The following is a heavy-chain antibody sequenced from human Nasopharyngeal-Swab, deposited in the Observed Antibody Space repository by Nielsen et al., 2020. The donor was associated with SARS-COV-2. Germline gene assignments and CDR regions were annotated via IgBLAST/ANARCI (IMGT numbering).Heavy chain of an antibody. CDR2: INPSGGST. V-gene: IGHV1-46*01. CDR3: AREDYYDSSGYPPYYYYGMDV. Sequence: WVRQAPGQGLGWMGIINPSGGSTSYAQKFQGRVTMTRDTSTSTVYMELSSLRSEDTAVYYCAREDYYDSSGYPPYYYYGMDVWGQGTTVTVFS. D-gene: IGHD3-22*01. J-gene: IGHJ6*02.